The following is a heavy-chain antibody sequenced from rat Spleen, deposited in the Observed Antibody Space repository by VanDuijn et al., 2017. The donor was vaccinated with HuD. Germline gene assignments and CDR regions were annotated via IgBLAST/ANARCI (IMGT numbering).Heavy chain of an antibody. CDR3: ARQPYIYYGYNYYFDY. CDR1: GFTYSNYV. V-gene: IGHV5-25*01. Sequence: EVQLVESGGGLVQPGRSLKLSCAASGFTYSNYVMAWVSQAPTKGLEWVASISTGGGNTYYRDSVKGRFTVSRDNAESTLYLQMDSLRSEDTATYYCARQPYIYYGYNYYFDYWGQGVMVTVSS. D-gene: IGHD1-9*01. J-gene: IGHJ2*01. CDR2: ISTGGGNT.